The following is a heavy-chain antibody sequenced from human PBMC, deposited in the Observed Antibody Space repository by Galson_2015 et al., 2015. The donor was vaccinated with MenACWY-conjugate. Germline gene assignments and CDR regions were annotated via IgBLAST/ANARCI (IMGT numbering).Heavy chain of an antibody. CDR2: IKQDGGEK. CDR1: GFTFSTYW. Sequence: SLRLSCAASGFTFSTYWMNWVRQAPGKGLEWVAYIKQDGGEKYYVDSVKGRFTTSRDNAKNSLHLQMNSLRAEDKAVYYCVRDVFRSSSSWYDPDAFDNWGQGTMVTVSS. CDR3: VRDVFRSSSSWYDPDAFDN. V-gene: IGHV3-7*01. J-gene: IGHJ3*02. D-gene: IGHD6-13*01.